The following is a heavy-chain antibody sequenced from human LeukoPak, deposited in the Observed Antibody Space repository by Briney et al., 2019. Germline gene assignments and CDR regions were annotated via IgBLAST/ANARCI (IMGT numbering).Heavy chain of an antibody. CDR2: IIPILGIA. J-gene: IGHJ6*02. CDR1: GGTFSSYA. Sequence: GASVKVSCKASGGTFSSYAISWVRQAPGQGLEWMGRIIPILGIANYAQKFQGRVTITADKSTSTAYMELSSLRSEDTAAYYCARSGSGWYRGSYYYYGMDVWGQGTTVTVSS. V-gene: IGHV1-69*04. D-gene: IGHD6-19*01. CDR3: ARSGSGWYRGSYYYYGMDV.